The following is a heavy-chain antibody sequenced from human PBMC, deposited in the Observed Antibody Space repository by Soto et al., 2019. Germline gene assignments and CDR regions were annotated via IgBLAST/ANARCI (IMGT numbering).Heavy chain of an antibody. V-gene: IGHV4-30-2*01. CDR2: IYHSGST. CDR3: ASGWGDSSGYYRNYYYYGMDV. D-gene: IGHD3-22*01. Sequence: PSETLSLTCAVSGGSISSGGYSWSWIRQPPGKGLEWIGYIYHSGSTYYNPSLKSRVTISVDRSKNQFSLKLSSVTAADTAVYYCASGWGDSSGYYRNYYYYGMDVWGQGTTVTVS. J-gene: IGHJ6*02. CDR1: GGSISSGGYS.